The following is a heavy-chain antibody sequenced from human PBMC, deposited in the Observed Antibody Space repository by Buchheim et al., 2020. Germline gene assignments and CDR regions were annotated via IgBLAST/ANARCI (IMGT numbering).Heavy chain of an antibody. D-gene: IGHD3-22*01. J-gene: IGHJ4*02. V-gene: IGHV4-59*01. CDR1: GGSISSYY. CDR2: IYYSGST. CDR3: ARDGSSDYYDSSGLDY. Sequence: QVQLQESGPGLVKPSETLSLTCTVSGGSISSYYWSWIRQPPGKGLEWIGYIYYSGSTNYNPSLKSRVTISVDTPNNQFSLKLSSVSAADTAVYYCARDGSSDYYDSSGLDYWGQGTL.